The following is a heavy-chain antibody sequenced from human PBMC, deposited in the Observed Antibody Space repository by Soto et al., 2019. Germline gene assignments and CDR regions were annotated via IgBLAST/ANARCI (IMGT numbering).Heavy chain of an antibody. V-gene: IGHV2-5*01. D-gene: IGHD2-21*02. CDR2: IYSNDHK. CDR1: GFSLTTSGVG. CDR3: AHRHRGATVTDGFDF. J-gene: IGHJ4*02. Sequence: QITLHESGPTLVKPTQTLTLTCTFSGFSLTTSGVGVVWVRQPPGKALEWVAVIYSNDHKRYSPSLETRVRITKDASKNQVVLTMTNMDPADTATYFCAHRHRGATVTDGFDFWGQGILVTVTS.